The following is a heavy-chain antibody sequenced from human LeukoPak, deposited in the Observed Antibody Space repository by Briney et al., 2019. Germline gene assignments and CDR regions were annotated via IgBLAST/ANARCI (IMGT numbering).Heavy chain of an antibody. V-gene: IGHV1-69*01. J-gene: IGHJ4*02. CDR1: GGTFSSYA. D-gene: IGHD3-10*01. Sequence: SVKVSCKASGGTFSSYAISWVRQAPGQGLEWMGGIIPIFGTANYAQKFQGRVTITADESTSTAYMELSSLRSEDTAVYYCARDRLWFGELNYYFDYWGQGTLVTASS. CDR2: IIPIFGTA. CDR3: ARDRLWFGELNYYFDY.